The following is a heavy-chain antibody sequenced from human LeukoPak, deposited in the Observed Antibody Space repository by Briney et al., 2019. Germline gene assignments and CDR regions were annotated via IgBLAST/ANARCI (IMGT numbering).Heavy chain of an antibody. J-gene: IGHJ4*02. Sequence: SETLSLTCTVSGGSISSGSYYWGWIRQPAGKGLEGTGRIYTRGGTNYNPSLKCRVTISVDTSKNQFSLKLSSVTAADTAVYFCARGDNWNEDFDYWGQGTLVTVSS. CDR3: ARGDNWNEDFDY. CDR1: GGSISSGSYY. V-gene: IGHV4-61*02. D-gene: IGHD1-1*01. CDR2: IYTRGGT.